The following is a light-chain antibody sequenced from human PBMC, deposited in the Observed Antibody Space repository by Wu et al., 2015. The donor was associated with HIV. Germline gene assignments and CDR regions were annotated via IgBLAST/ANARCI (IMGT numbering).Light chain of an antibody. Sequence: EIVLSQSSGTLSLSPGERATVSCRASQRIDNRSLAWYQQRLGQAPRLLISAASNRAAGIPDRFNGSGSGTDFILTINRLEPEDSAVYFCQQYGGSPPVTFGRGTRLEIK. V-gene: IGKV3-20*01. CDR2: AAS. CDR3: QQYGGSPPVT. CDR1: QRIDNRS. J-gene: IGKJ5*01.